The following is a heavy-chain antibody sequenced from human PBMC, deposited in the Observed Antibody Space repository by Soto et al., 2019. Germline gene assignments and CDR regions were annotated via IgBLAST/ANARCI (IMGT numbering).Heavy chain of an antibody. CDR3: ARGDTAMVKFPDY. V-gene: IGHV3-33*01. CDR1: GFTFSSYG. J-gene: IGHJ4*02. Sequence: PGGSLRLSCAASGFTFSSYGMHWVRQAPGKGLEWVAVIWYDGSNKYYADSVKGRFTISRDNSKNTLYLQMNSLRAEDTAVYYCARGDTAMVKFPDYWGQGTLVTVSS. D-gene: IGHD5-18*01. CDR2: IWYDGSNK.